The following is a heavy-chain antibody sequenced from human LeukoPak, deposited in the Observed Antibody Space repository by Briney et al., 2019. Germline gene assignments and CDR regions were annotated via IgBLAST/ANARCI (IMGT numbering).Heavy chain of an antibody. V-gene: IGHV3-11*01. D-gene: IGHD6-13*01. CDR2: ISSSGSTI. J-gene: IGHJ3*02. Sequence: GGSLRLSCAASGFTFSDYYMSWIRQAPGKGLEWVSYISSSGSTIYYADSVKGRFTISRDNAKNSLYLQMNGLRAEDTAVYYCAKVYSSSWYEDAFEIWGQGTMVTVSS. CDR3: AKVYSSSWYEDAFEI. CDR1: GFTFSDYY.